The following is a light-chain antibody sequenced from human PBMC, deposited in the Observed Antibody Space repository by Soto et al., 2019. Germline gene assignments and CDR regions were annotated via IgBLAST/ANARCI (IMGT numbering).Light chain of an antibody. J-gene: IGKJ5*01. CDR2: GAS. V-gene: IGKV3-20*01. Sequence: EIVLTQSPGTLSLSPGERATLSCRASQSVSSSYLAWYQQKPGQAPRLLIYGASSRATGIPDRFSGSGSGTEFPLTISRLEPEDFAVYYCQQYGSSPTTFGQGTRLEIK. CDR1: QSVSSSY. CDR3: QQYGSSPTT.